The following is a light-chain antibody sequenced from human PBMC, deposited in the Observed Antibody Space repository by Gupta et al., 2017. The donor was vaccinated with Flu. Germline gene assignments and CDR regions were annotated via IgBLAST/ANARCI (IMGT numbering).Light chain of an antibody. CDR1: SSNIGAGHA. CDR3: QSYDNSLVVV. Sequence: SCTGTSSNIGAGHAVHWYQQLPGTAPKLLLYGDIYGNTIWPSGVPGRFSASKSGTSASLAITGLQAEDEADYYCQSYDNSLVVVFGGGTKLTVL. V-gene: IGLV1-40*01. CDR2: GDIYGNT. J-gene: IGLJ2*01.